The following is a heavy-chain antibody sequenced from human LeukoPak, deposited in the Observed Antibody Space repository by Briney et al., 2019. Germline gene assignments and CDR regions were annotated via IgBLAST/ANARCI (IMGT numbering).Heavy chain of an antibody. J-gene: IGHJ5*02. CDR3: ARAPKYRLVGVPKGPFDP. Sequence: GGSLRLSCAASGFTFSSHGMNWIRQAPGTGLEWVSYISSSGSTIYYADSVKGRFTISRDNAKNSLYLQMNSLRAEDTAVYYCARAPKYRLVGVPKGPFDPWGQGTLVTVSS. V-gene: IGHV3-48*04. D-gene: IGHD1-26*01. CDR2: ISSSGSTI. CDR1: GFTFSSHG.